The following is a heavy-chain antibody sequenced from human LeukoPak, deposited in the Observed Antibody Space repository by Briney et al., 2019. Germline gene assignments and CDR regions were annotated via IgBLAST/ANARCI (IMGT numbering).Heavy chain of an antibody. CDR2: ITDSGDGT. CDR3: AKDLADIVVVPAATFDY. V-gene: IGHV3-23*01. Sequence: GGSLRLSRAASGFTFSSSAMSWVRQAPGKGLEWVSSITDSGDGTYYADSVKGRFTISRDDSKNTLYLQMNSLRAEDTAVYYCAKDLADIVVVPAATFDYWGQGTLVTVSS. J-gene: IGHJ4*02. CDR1: GFTFSSSA. D-gene: IGHD2-2*01.